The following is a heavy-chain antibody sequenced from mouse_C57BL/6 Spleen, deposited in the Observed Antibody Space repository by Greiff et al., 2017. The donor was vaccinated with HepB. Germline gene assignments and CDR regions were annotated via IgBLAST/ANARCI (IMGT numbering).Heavy chain of an antibody. J-gene: IGHJ2*01. Sequence: QVQLQQPGTELVKPGASVKLSCKASGYTFTSYWMHWVKQRPGQGLEWMGNINPSNGGTNSNEKSKSKATLTVDKSSSTAYMQLGSLTSEDSAVYYCARGNDYFDYWGQGTTLTVSS. V-gene: IGHV1-53*01. D-gene: IGHD2-3*01. CDR3: ARGNDYFDY. CDR1: GYTFTSYW. CDR2: INPSNGGT.